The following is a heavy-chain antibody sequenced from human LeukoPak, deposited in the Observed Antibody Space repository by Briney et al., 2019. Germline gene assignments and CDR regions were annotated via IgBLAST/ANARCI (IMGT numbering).Heavy chain of an antibody. D-gene: IGHD1-26*01. CDR3: ARGQGSYYGATDAFDI. Sequence: GGSLRLSCAASGFSFSSYTMNWVRQAPGKGLEWVSSISSSSTYIYYADSVKGRFTISRDNAKNSLSLQMNSLRAEDTAVYYCARGQGSYYGATDAFDIWGQGTMVTVSS. CDR1: GFSFSSYT. CDR2: ISSSSTYI. J-gene: IGHJ3*02. V-gene: IGHV3-21*01.